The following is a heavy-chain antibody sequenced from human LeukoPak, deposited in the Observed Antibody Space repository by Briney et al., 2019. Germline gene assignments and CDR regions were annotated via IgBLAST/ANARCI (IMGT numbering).Heavy chain of an antibody. D-gene: IGHD3-22*01. J-gene: IGHJ4*02. CDR1: GGSFSGYL. CDR2: INHSGIT. V-gene: IGHV4-34*01. Sequence: PSETLSLTCAVYGGSFSGYLWSWIRQPPGKGLEWIGEINHSGITNYNPSLKSRVTISVDTSKNQFSLKLSSVTAADTAVYYCAIFSDCVDGYCPNDYWGQGTLVTVSS. CDR3: AIFSDCVDGYCPNDY.